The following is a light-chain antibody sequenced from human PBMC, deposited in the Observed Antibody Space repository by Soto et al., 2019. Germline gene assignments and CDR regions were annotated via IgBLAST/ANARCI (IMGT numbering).Light chain of an antibody. CDR3: QQSYSTPIT. CDR2: AAA. CDR1: QSISSY. J-gene: IGKJ5*01. Sequence: DIQMTQSPSSLSASVGDRVTITCRASQSISSYLNWYQQKPGKAPKLLIYAAASLQSGVPSRFSGSGSGPDFPLTISSLQPEDFPTYYCQQSYSTPITFGQGTRLEIK. V-gene: IGKV1-39*01.